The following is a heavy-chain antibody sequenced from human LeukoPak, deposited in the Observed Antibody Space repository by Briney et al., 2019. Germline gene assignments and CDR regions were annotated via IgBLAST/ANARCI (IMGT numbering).Heavy chain of an antibody. CDR2: ISSSSSYI. J-gene: IGHJ3*02. CDR1: GFTFSSYT. V-gene: IGHV3-21*01. CDR3: ARKIAVAGSDAFDI. D-gene: IGHD6-19*01. Sequence: GGSLRLSCAASGFTFSSYTMNWVRQAPGGGREWVSSISSSSSYIYYADSVKGRFTISRDNAKNSLYLQMNSLRAEDTAVYYCARKIAVAGSDAFDIWGQGTMVTVSS.